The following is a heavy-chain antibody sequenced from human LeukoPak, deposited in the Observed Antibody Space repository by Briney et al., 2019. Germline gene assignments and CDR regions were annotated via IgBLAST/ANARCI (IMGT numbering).Heavy chain of an antibody. J-gene: IGHJ5*02. V-gene: IGHV4-30-2*01. Sequence: SETLSLTCTVSGGSISSGGYYWSWIRQPPGKGLEWIGYIYHSGSTYYNPSLKSRVTISVDRSKNQFSLKLSSVTAADTAVYYCAREWSIVVVPAANGGFDPWGQGTLVTVSS. D-gene: IGHD2-2*01. CDR1: GGSISSGGYY. CDR2: IYHSGST. CDR3: AREWSIVVVPAANGGFDP.